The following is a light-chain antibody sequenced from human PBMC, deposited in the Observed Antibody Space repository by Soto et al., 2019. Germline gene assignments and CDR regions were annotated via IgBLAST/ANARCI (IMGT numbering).Light chain of an antibody. CDR1: QSIRSY. J-gene: IGKJ5*01. V-gene: IGKV1-39*01. CDR2: AAS. CDR3: QQRYSTPT. Sequence: DIQMTQSPSSLSASVGDRVTITCRASQSIRSYLNWYQQKPGKAPKLLIYAASSLQSGVTSRFSGSASGTDFTLTISSLQPEDFATYYCQQRYSTPTFGPGTRLEIK.